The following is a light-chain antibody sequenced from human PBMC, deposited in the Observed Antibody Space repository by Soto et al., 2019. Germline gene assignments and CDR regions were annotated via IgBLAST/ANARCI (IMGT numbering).Light chain of an antibody. CDR2: DVS. Sequence: QSVLAQPASVSGSPGQSITISCTGTSSDVGRYNYVSWFQQHPGKAPKLLIYDVSNWPSGVSDRFSGSKSGNTASLTISGLQAEDEADYYCTSFTPSSTFVFGTGTKLTVL. CDR3: TSFTPSSTFV. CDR1: SSDVGRYNY. J-gene: IGLJ1*01. V-gene: IGLV2-14*01.